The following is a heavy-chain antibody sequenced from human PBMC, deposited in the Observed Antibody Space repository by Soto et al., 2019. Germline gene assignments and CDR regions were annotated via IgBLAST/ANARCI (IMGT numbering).Heavy chain of an antibody. CDR3: ARVRSPRTPHYYYYRMAA. V-gene: IGHV1-18*01. Sequence: ASVKVSCKASGYTFTSYAISWVRQAPGQGLEWMGWISVYNGNTNYAQKLQGRVTMTTDTSTSTGYMELRSLRSEDTAVYDCARVRSPRTPHYYYYRMAAWGKGTTVTVSS. J-gene: IGHJ6*04. D-gene: IGHD2-15*01. CDR1: GYTFTSYA. CDR2: ISVYNGNT.